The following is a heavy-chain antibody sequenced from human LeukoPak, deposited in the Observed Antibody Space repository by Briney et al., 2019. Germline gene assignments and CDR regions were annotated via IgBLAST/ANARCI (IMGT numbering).Heavy chain of an antibody. CDR3: ARGAPGYYASGTLGYFDY. CDR2: IYTSGST. Sequence: SQTLSLTCTVSGGSISSGSYYWSWIRQPAGKGLEWIGRIYTSGSTNYNPSLKSRVTISVDTSKNQFSLKLSSVTAADTAVYYCARGAPGYYASGTLGYFDYWGQGTLVTVSS. J-gene: IGHJ4*02. D-gene: IGHD3-10*01. V-gene: IGHV4-61*02. CDR1: GGSISSGSYY.